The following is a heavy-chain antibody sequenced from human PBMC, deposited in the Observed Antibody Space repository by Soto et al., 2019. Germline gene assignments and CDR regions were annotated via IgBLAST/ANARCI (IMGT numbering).Heavy chain of an antibody. J-gene: IGHJ2*01. CDR2: ISYDGSNK. Sequence: ESGGGVVQPGRSLRLSCAASGFTFSSYGMHWVRQAPGKGLEWVAVISYDGSNKYYADSVKGRFTISRDNSKNTLYLQMNSLRAEDTAVYYCAKDHCGGDCGYFDLWGRGTLVTVSS. D-gene: IGHD2-21*02. CDR1: GFTFSSYG. CDR3: AKDHCGGDCGYFDL. V-gene: IGHV3-30*18.